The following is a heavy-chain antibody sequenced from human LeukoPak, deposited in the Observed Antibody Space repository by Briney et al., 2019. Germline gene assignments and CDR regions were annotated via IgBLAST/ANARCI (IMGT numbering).Heavy chain of an antibody. D-gene: IGHD3-10*01. Sequence: GGSLRLSCAASGFIFSSYGMSWVRQAPGKGLEWVSFMSGSGDSTYYADSVKGRFTISRDNSKNTLYLQMNSLRAEDTAIYYCARDVGEYQILGFDYWGQGTLVTVSS. J-gene: IGHJ4*02. CDR3: ARDVGEYQILGFDY. CDR1: GFIFSSYG. CDR2: MSGSGDST. V-gene: IGHV3-23*01.